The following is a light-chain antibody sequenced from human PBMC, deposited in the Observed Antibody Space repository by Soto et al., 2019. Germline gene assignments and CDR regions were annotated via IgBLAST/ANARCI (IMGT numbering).Light chain of an antibody. CDR3: QQFNSYPQ. Sequence: AIQLTQSPSSLSASVGDRVTITCRASQGISSALAWYQQKPGKAPKLLIYDSSSLESGVPSRFSGSGSGTYFTLTISSLQPEDFATYYCQQFNSYPQFGQGTRLEIK. CDR1: QGISSA. CDR2: DSS. J-gene: IGKJ5*01. V-gene: IGKV1-13*02.